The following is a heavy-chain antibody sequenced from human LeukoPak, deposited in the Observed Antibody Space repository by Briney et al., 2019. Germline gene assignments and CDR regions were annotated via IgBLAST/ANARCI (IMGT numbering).Heavy chain of an antibody. CDR2: ISDHGKSR. J-gene: IGHJ4*02. CDR1: GFIFSNYE. Sequence: PGGSLRLSCAASGFIFSNYEMSCVRQTPGKGLEWASYISDHGKSRNYVDSVKGRFAISRDNAKNSLYLQMNSLRVEETAVYFWARARIAAPLRQYWGQGSLVTVSS. CDR3: ARARIAAPLRQY. D-gene: IGHD6-13*01. V-gene: IGHV3-48*03.